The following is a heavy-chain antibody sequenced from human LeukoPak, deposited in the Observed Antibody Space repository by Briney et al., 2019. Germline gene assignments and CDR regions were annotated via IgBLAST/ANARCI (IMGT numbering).Heavy chain of an antibody. CDR1: GFTFSTYW. CDR2: INSDGSST. CDR3: TRGQPQWLVFNWFDP. V-gene: IGHV3-74*01. J-gene: IGHJ5*02. Sequence: GGSLRLSCAASGFTFSTYWMHWVRQAPGMGLVWVSSINSDGSSTTYADSVKGRFTISRDNAKNTLYLQMNSLRAEDTAVYYCTRGQPQWLVFNWFDPWGQGTLVTVS. D-gene: IGHD6-19*01.